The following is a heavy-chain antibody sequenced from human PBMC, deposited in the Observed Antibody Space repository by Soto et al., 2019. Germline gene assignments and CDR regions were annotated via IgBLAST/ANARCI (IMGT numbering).Heavy chain of an antibody. J-gene: IGHJ4*02. V-gene: IGHV4-59*01. CDR3: TKDRRTDAEGYSFEE. Sequence: PSEPLSLTCTVSGGSISGSYWSWIRQTPGKVLEWVGYIHYSGSTNYNPSLKSRVTMSVDSAKNQFSLQLSSVTAADTAVYFCTKDRRTDAEGYSFEEWGQGALVTGAS. D-gene: IGHD2-15*01. CDR2: IHYSGST. CDR1: GGSISGSY.